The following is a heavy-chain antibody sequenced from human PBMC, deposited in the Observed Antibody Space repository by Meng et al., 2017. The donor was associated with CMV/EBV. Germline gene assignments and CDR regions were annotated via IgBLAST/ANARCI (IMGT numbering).Heavy chain of an antibody. J-gene: IGHJ4*02. CDR2: IYWDDDK. CDR1: GFSLSTSGVG. Sequence: QIPLKEFGPTRGKPTQTLTLTCTFSGFSLSTSGVGVGWIRQPPGKALEWLALIYWDDDKRYSPSLKSRLTITKDTSKNQVVLTMTNMDPVDTATYYCARLYDSSGYYLGYFDYWGQGTLVTVSS. D-gene: IGHD3-22*01. V-gene: IGHV2-5*02. CDR3: ARLYDSSGYYLGYFDY.